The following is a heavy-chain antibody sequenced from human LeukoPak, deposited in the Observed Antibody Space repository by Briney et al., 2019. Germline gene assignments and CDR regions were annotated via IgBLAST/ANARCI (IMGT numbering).Heavy chain of an antibody. CDR1: GGTFSSYA. V-gene: IGHV1-24*01. CDR2: FDPEDGET. D-gene: IGHD1-7*01. CDR3: ARSPSILGTNYFDY. Sequence: ASVKVSCKASGGTFSSYAISWVRQAPGQGLEWMGGFDPEDGETIYAQKFQGRVTMTEDTSTDTAYMELSSLRSEDTSVYYCARSPSILGTNYFDYWGQGTLVTVSS. J-gene: IGHJ4*02.